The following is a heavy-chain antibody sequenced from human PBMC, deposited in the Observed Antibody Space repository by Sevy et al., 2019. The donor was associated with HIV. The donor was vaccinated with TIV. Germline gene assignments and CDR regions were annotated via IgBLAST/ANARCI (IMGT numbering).Heavy chain of an antibody. D-gene: IGHD3-10*01. V-gene: IGHV3-15*01. CDR3: TTELFRITMASTDTDY. CDR1: GFTFSNAW. Sequence: GGSLRLSCAASGFTFSNAWMSWVRQAPGKGLEWVGRIKSKTDGGTTDYAAPVKGRFTISRDGSKNTRYLQMNSLKTEDTAVYYCTTELFRITMASTDTDYWGQGTLVTVSS. J-gene: IGHJ4*02. CDR2: IKSKTDGGTT.